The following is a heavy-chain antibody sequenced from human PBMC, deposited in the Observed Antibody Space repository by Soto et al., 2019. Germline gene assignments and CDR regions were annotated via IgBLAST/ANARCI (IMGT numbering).Heavy chain of an antibody. CDR3: AKEDYDFWSGYYTTRYGMDV. J-gene: IGHJ6*02. CDR1: GFTFSSYG. Sequence: QVPLVESGGGVVQPGRSLRLSCAASGFTFSSYGMHWVRQAPGKGLEWVAVISYDGSNKYYADSVKGRFTISRDNSKNTLYLQMNSLRAEDTAVYYCAKEDYDFWSGYYTTRYGMDVWGQGTTVTVSS. D-gene: IGHD3-3*01. CDR2: ISYDGSNK. V-gene: IGHV3-30*18.